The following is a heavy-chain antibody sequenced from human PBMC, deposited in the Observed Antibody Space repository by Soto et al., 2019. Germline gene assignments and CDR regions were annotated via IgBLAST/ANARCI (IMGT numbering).Heavy chain of an antibody. CDR2: ISGSGGST. J-gene: IGHJ6*03. Sequence: GGSLRLSCAASGFTFSSYAMSWVRQAPGKGLEWVSAISGSGGSTYYADSVKGRFTISRDNSKNTLYLQMNSLRAEDTAVYYCAKDLNYGSGSYYMDVWGKGTTVTVSS. D-gene: IGHD3-10*01. CDR1: GFTFSSYA. V-gene: IGHV3-23*01. CDR3: AKDLNYGSGSYYMDV.